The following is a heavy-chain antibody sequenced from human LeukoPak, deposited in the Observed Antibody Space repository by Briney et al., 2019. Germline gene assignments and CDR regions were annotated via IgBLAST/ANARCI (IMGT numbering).Heavy chain of an antibody. V-gene: IGHV3-30*18. CDR3: AKGQIRWEHLRQDAFGI. Sequence: PGGSLRLSCAASGFTFSNNAMHWVRQAPGKGLEWVAVISYDGSNKYHAYSVKGRFTISRDNSKNTLYLQMNSLRAEDTAVYYCAKGQIRWEHLRQDAFGIWGQGTTVTVSS. CDR1: GFTFSNNA. J-gene: IGHJ3*02. CDR2: ISYDGSNK. D-gene: IGHD4-23*01.